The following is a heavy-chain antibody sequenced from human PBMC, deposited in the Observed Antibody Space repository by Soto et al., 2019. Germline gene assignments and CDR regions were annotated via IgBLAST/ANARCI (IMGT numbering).Heavy chain of an antibody. V-gene: IGHV4-34*01. D-gene: IGHD3-22*01. CDR3: ARCISLMLVVQGGAPDKYGFDS. CDR2: SNNSGST. J-gene: IGHJ4*02. CDR1: GGSFSGYD. Sequence: SETLSLTCAVYGGSFSGYDWSWLRQSPGMGLQWTEESNNSGSTNQSPSLKSRVTISVDTSKNQFSLKLKSVTAAYSAVYYCARCISLMLVVQGGAPDKYGFDSRVQGTTVTVSS.